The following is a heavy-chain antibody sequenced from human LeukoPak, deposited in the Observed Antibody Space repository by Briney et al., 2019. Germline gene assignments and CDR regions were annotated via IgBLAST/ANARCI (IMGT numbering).Heavy chain of an antibody. CDR3: AREGSGYTYGRGSYFDY. D-gene: IGHD5-18*01. Sequence: ASVKVSCKASGYTFTGYYMHWVRQAPGQGLEWMGRINPNSGDTNFAQKFQGRVTMTRDTSISTAYIDLSGLRPDDTAVYYCAREGSGYTYGRGSYFDYWGHGILVTVSS. CDR1: GYTFTGYY. J-gene: IGHJ4*01. V-gene: IGHV1-2*06. CDR2: INPNSGDT.